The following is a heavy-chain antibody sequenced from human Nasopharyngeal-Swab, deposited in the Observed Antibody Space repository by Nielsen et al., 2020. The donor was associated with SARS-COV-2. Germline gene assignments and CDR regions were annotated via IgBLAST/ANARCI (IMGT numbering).Heavy chain of an antibody. V-gene: IGHV3-30-3*01. J-gene: IGHJ3*02. Sequence: GESLKISCAASGFTFSSYAMHWVRQAPGKGLEWVAVISYDGSNKYYADSVKGRFTISRDNSKNTLYLQMNSLRAEDTAVYYCARTPPGNSYFWSGYYTEQAFDIWGQGTVVTVSS. D-gene: IGHD3-3*01. CDR2: ISYDGSNK. CDR3: ARTPPGNSYFWSGYYTEQAFDI. CDR1: GFTFSSYA.